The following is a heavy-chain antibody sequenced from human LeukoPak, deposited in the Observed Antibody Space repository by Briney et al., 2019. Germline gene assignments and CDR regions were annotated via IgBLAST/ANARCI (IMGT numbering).Heavy chain of an antibody. D-gene: IGHD3-10*01. CDR3: ARDNSVGDIAWWFDP. V-gene: IGHV1-46*01. J-gene: IGHJ5*02. CDR1: GYTFINNW. Sequence: ASVKVSCRASGYTFINNWMHWVRQAPGQGLEWVGLINPTGTTTLYAQKFQGRVTLTRDMSTSTDYMELRSLKSEDTAVYYCARDNSVGDIAWWFDPWGQGTLVTVSS. CDR2: INPTGTTT.